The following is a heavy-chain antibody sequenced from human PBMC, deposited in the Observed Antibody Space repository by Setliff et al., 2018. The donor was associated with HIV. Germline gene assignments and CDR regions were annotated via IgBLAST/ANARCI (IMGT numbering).Heavy chain of an antibody. D-gene: IGHD3-10*01. Sequence: PGGSLRLSCAASGFSFTDYGMTWVRQAPGKGLEWVSGIRDSGVSVYYADSVMGRFTISRDNSKNTLYLRLNSLRAEATAIYYCAKDLGNYYYMDVWGKGTTVTVSS. CDR1: GFSFTDYG. CDR3: AKDLGNYYYMDV. V-gene: IGHV3-23*01. CDR2: IRDSGVSV. J-gene: IGHJ6*03.